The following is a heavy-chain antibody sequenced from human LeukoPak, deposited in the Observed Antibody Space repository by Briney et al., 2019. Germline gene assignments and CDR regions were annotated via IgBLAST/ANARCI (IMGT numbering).Heavy chain of an antibody. CDR3: ADSNFDY. CDR1: GFTLSNYW. V-gene: IGHV3-74*01. D-gene: IGHD5-18*01. J-gene: IGHJ4*02. Sequence: PGGSLRLSCAASGFTLSNYWMHWDRQVPGEGLVWVSHINGDGTSTGYADSVRGRFTISRDNAKNTLYLQMNSLRAEDTAVYYCADSNFDYWGQGTLVTVSS. CDR2: INGDGTST.